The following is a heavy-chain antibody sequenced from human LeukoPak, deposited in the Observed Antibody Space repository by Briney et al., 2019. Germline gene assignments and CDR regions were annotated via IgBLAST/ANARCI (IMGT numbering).Heavy chain of an antibody. CDR3: PREPVVPAADIPNWFDP. Sequence: PGGSLRLSCAASGFTFSSYSINWVRQAPGKGLEWVSSISSSSTYIYYADSVKGRFTISRDNAKNSLYLQMNSLTAEDTAVYYCPREPVVPAADIPNWFDPWGQGTLVTVSS. D-gene: IGHD2-2*01. CDR1: GFTFSSYS. CDR2: ISSSSTYI. J-gene: IGHJ5*02. V-gene: IGHV3-21*01.